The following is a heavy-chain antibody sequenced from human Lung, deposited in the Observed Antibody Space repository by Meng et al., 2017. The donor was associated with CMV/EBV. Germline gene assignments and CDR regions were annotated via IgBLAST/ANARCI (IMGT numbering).Heavy chain of an antibody. CDR2: INPSGGST. CDR1: GYTFTSYY. J-gene: IGHJ4*02. Sequence: SVKVSXKASGYTFTSYYMHWVRQAPGQGLEWMGIINPSGGSTSYAQKFQGRVTMTRDTSTSTVYMELSSLRSEDTAVYYCARLGYYDSSPLGDYFDYWGQGXLVTAPQ. D-gene: IGHD3-22*01. CDR3: ARLGYYDSSPLGDYFDY. V-gene: IGHV1-46*01.